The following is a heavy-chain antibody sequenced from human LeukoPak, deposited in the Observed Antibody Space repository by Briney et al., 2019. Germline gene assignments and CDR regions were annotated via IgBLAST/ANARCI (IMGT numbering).Heavy chain of an antibody. J-gene: IGHJ4*02. D-gene: IGHD6-19*01. Sequence: ASVKVSCKASGYTFTSYYMHWLRQAPGQGREWMGLINPSGGSTSYVQKFQGRVTMTRDTSTSTVDMELSSLRSEDTAVYYCARDLDQGYSSGWYWGQGTLVTVSS. CDR1: GYTFTSYY. CDR3: ARDLDQGYSSGWY. CDR2: INPSGGST. V-gene: IGHV1-46*01.